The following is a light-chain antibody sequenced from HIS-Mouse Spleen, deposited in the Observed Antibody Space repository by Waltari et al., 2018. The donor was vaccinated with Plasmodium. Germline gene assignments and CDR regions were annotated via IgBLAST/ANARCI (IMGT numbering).Light chain of an antibody. CDR3: AAWDDSLNGWV. Sequence: QSVLTQPPSASGTPGPRVTISCSGSSSTIGSNTVNWYQQLPGTAPKLLIYSNNHRPSGVPSRFAGSKAGTSASLAISGLQSEDEADYYCAAWDDSLNGWVFGGGTKLTVL. CDR2: SNN. J-gene: IGLJ3*02. CDR1: SSTIGSNT. V-gene: IGLV1-44*01.